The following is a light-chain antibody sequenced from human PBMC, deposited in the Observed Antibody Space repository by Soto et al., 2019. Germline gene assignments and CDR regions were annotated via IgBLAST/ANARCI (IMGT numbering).Light chain of an antibody. CDR2: ATS. CDR1: QSVSRSY. Sequence: EIVLTQSPGTLSLSPGERATLSCRASQSVSRSYLAWYQQNPGQPPSLLIYATSRKATGIPARFSGSGSGTDFTLTISRLQPEDFAVYYCQQYGSTPYTFGQGTKLEIK. J-gene: IGKJ2*01. CDR3: QQYGSTPYT. V-gene: IGKV3-20*01.